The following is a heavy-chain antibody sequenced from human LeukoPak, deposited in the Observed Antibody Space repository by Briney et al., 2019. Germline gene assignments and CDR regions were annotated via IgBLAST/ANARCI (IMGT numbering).Heavy chain of an antibody. CDR3: ATHRRSGSGGSENAFEI. CDR2: IYDSGTT. J-gene: IGHJ3*02. V-gene: IGHV4-39*01. Sequence: SSETLSLTCTVPGDSTSSSTYYWDWIRQAPGKGLEWIGNIYDSGTTHYNPSLKSRVTISGDTSKNQFSLKLNSVTAADTAIYYCATHRRSGSGGSENAFEIWGQGTMVTVSS. CDR1: GDSTSSSTYY. D-gene: IGHD5-12*01.